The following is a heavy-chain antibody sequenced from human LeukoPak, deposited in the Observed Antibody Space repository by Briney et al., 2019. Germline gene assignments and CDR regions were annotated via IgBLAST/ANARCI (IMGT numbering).Heavy chain of an antibody. V-gene: IGHV1-69*13. CDR3: ARGIRYFDWPSPDY. D-gene: IGHD3-9*01. J-gene: IGHJ4*02. CDR1: GGTFSSYA. CDR2: IIPIFGTA. Sequence: GPSVKVSCKASGGTFSSYAISWVRQAPGQGLEWMGGIIPIFGTANYAQKFQGRVTITADESTSTAYMELSSLRSEDTAVYYCARGIRYFDWPSPDYWGQGTLVTVSS.